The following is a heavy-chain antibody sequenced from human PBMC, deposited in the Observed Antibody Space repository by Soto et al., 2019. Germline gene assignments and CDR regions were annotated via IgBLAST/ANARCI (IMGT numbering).Heavy chain of an antibody. CDR3: ARSPRSSQYFDY. Sequence: PGESLKISCQCSGYTFSNFWIGWVRQLPGKGLEWMGIIYPGDHETRYSPSFHGKVTISADKSINTAYLQWNSLEASDTAFYFSARSPRSSQYFDYWGQGALVTVSS. V-gene: IGHV5-51*01. CDR2: IYPGDHET. D-gene: IGHD6-13*01. CDR1: GYTFSNFW. J-gene: IGHJ4*02.